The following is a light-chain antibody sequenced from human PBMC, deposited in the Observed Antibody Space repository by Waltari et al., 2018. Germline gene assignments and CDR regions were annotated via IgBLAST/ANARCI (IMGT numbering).Light chain of an antibody. Sequence: DIQLTQSPSTLSASIGDKVTITCRASRSVDTWLAWYQQRPGTPPTFLIYDASSLENGVPSRFSGSGSGTEFTLSITSLQPDDFATYYCQQYRSDSPTFGQGTKVEMK. J-gene: IGKJ1*01. CDR1: RSVDTW. CDR3: QQYRSDSPT. CDR2: DAS. V-gene: IGKV1-5*01.